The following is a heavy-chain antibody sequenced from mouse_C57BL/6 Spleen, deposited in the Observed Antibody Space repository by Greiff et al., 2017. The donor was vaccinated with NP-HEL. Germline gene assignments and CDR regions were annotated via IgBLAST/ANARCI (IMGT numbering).Heavy chain of an antibody. CDR3: AREPYYCSSSYEYFDV. Sequence: QVQLQQPGTELVKPGASVKLSCKASGYTFTSYWMHWVKQRPGQGLEWIGNINPSNGGTNYNEKFKSKDTLTVDKSSSTAYMQHSRLTSEDSAVYYCAREPYYCSSSYEYFDVWGTGTTVTVSS. CDR2: INPSNGGT. CDR1: GYTFTSYW. D-gene: IGHD1-1*01. V-gene: IGHV1-53*01. J-gene: IGHJ1*03.